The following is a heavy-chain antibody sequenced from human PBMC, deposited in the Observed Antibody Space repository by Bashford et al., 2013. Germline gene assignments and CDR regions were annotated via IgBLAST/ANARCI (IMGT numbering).Heavy chain of an antibody. CDR3: ASLPRGIFGVVTARGTS. V-gene: IGHV1-69*13. J-gene: IGHJ6*02. CDR1: GGTFSSYA. CDR2: IIPVFRTT. D-gene: IGHD3-3*01. Sequence: SVKVSCKASGGTFSSYAVSWVRQAPGQGLEWMGGIIPVFRTTNYAQKFQGRVTITADESTNTAYMELSSLRSEDTAVYYCASLPRGIFGVVTARGTSWGQGTTVTVSS.